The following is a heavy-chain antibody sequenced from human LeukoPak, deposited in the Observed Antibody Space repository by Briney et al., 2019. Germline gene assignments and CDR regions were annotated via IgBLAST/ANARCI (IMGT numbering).Heavy chain of an antibody. CDR3: ARHVEQWLTPFDY. J-gene: IGHJ4*02. D-gene: IGHD6-19*01. CDR1: GGSISSYY. V-gene: IGHV4-59*08. Sequence: PSETLSLTCTVSGGSISSYYWSWIRQPPGKGLEWIGYIYYSGRTDYNPSLKSRVTISVDTSKNQFSLKLTSVTAADTAVYYCARHVEQWLTPFDYWGQGTLVTVSS. CDR2: IYYSGRT.